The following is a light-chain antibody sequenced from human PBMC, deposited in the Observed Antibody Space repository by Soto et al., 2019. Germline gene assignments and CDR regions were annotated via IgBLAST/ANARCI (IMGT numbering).Light chain of an antibody. J-gene: IGLJ2*01. CDR1: SSDVGGYNY. Sequence: QSALTQPRSVSGSPGQSVTISCTGTSSDVGGYNYVSWYQQHPGKAPKLMIYDVTKRPSGVPDRFSGSKSGNTASLTISGLQADDDADYYCCSYAGRSVVFGGGTKLTVL. CDR2: DVT. V-gene: IGLV2-11*01. CDR3: CSYAGRSVV.